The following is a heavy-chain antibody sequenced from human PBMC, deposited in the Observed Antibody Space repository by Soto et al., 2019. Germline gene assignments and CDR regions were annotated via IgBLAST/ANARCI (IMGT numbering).Heavy chain of an antibody. D-gene: IGHD3-10*01. CDR3: ARAYGSGSYSIITLLFDY. CDR1: GYTFTGYY. CDR2: INPNSGGT. V-gene: IGHV1-2*04. Sequence: ASVKVSCKASGYTFTGYYMHWVRQAPGQGLEWTGWINPNSGGTNYAQKFQGWVTMTRDTSISTAYMELSRLRSDDTAVYYCARAYGSGSYSIITLLFDYWGQGTLVTVSS. J-gene: IGHJ4*02.